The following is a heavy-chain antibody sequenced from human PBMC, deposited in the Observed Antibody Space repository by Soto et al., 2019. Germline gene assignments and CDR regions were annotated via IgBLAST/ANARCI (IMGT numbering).Heavy chain of an antibody. CDR1: GGSISSSSYY. J-gene: IGHJ4*02. D-gene: IGHD2-2*01. V-gene: IGHV4-39*01. CDR3: AGDEGYCSSTSCYAFDY. CDR2: IYYSGST. Sequence: SETLSLTCTVSGGSISSSSYYWGWIRQPPGKGLEWIGSIYYSGSTYYNPSLKSRVTISVDTSKNQFSLKLSSVTAADTAVYYCAGDEGYCSSTSCYAFDYWGQGTLVTVSS.